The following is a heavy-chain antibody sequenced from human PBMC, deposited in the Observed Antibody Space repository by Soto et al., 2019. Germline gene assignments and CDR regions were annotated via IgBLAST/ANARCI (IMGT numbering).Heavy chain of an antibody. CDR3: ARGGSGYSVARFQC. CDR1: GDSVFSNSAA. D-gene: IGHD2-15*01. Sequence: SQTLSLTCGISGDSVFSNSAAWNWFRQSPSRGLEWLGRTYFRSKWYNDYAISVKSRMTINPDTSKNQFSLQLNSVTPEDTAVYYCARGGSGYSVARFQCWGQGTLVTVSS. V-gene: IGHV6-1*01. CDR2: TYFRSKWYN. J-gene: IGHJ4*02.